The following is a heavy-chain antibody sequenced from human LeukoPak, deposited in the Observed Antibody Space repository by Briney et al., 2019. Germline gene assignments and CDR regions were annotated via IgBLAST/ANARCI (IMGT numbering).Heavy chain of an antibody. Sequence: GGSLRLSCAASGFTFSSYSMNWVRQAPGKGLECVSYISSSSTIYYADSVKGRFTISRDNAKNSLYLQMNSLRAEDTAVYYCARTLLYYYDSSGLHPWGQGTLVTVSS. CDR3: ARTLLYYYDSSGLHP. V-gene: IGHV3-48*01. CDR1: GFTFSSYS. J-gene: IGHJ5*02. CDR2: ISSSSTI. D-gene: IGHD3-22*01.